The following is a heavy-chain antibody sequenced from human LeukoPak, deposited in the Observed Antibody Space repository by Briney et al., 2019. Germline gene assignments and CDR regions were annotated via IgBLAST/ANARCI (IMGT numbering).Heavy chain of an antibody. CDR2: ITGSGGGT. V-gene: IGHV3-23*01. CDR1: GFTFSNYA. D-gene: IGHD2-8*01. CDR3: ATGSTGVWYRLDY. J-gene: IGHJ4*02. Sequence: PGGSLRLSCAASGFTFSNYAMNWVRQAPGKGLEWVSTITGSGGGTYYADSVKGRFTISRDNSKNTFYQQMNSLSAEDTAVYYCATGSTGVWYRLDYWGQGTLVTVSS.